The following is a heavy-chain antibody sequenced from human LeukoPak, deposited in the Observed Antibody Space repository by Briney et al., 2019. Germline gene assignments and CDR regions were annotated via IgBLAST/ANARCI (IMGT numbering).Heavy chain of an antibody. J-gene: IGHJ5*02. CDR3: AGTYYDILTGYYTSWFDP. D-gene: IGHD3-9*01. Sequence: KPSETLSLTCTVSGGSISSYYWSWIRQPPGKGLEWIGYIYYSGSTNYNPSLKSRVTISVDTSKNQFSLKLSSVTAADTAVYYCAGTYYDILTGYYTSWFDPWGQGTLVTVSS. V-gene: IGHV4-59*01. CDR2: IYYSGST. CDR1: GGSISSYY.